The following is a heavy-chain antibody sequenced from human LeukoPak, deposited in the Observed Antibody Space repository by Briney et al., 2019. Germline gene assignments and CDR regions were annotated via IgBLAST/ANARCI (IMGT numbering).Heavy chain of an antibody. J-gene: IGHJ1*01. CDR1: GFTFSSYG. CDR2: ISGSGGST. V-gene: IGHV3-23*01. Sequence: GGSLRLSCAASGFTFSSYGMHWVRQAPGKGLEWVSVISGSGGSTYYADSVKGRFTISRDNSKNTLYLQMNSLRAEDTAVYYCAKEIYGDATGARFQHWGQGTLLIVSS. D-gene: IGHD4-17*01. CDR3: AKEIYGDATGARFQH.